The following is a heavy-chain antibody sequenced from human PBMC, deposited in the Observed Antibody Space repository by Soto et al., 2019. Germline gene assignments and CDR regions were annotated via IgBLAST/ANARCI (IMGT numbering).Heavy chain of an antibody. CDR2: IYPSGST. D-gene: IGHD5-12*01. J-gene: IGHJ4*02. V-gene: IGHV4-4*07. CDR1: VGSISCQA. Sequence: ASLSITCTVSVGSISCQARVWVRQPAGRGLEWIGHIYPSGSTSYNPSLRSRVTMSLDTSNNQIFLNLTSVTAADTAVFYCVRGRSYSVYDFWGPGTLVTGSS. CDR3: VRGRSYSVYDF.